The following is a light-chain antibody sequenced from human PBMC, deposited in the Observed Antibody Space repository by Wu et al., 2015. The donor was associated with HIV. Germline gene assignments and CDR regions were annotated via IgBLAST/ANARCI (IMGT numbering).Light chain of an antibody. Sequence: EMVMTQSPVTLSVSPGERATLSCRASQSVNSNLAWYQQKPGQAPRLLIYGASIRATGIPARFTGGGSGTDYTLTISSLEPEDFAIYYCQQHANWPLTFGQGTRLEIK. CDR3: QQHANWPLT. J-gene: IGKJ5*01. CDR1: QSVNSN. CDR2: GAS. V-gene: IGKV3-15*01.